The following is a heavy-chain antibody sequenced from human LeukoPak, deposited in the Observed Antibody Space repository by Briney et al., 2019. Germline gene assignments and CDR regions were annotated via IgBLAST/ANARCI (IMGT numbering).Heavy chain of an antibody. V-gene: IGHV4-34*01. D-gene: IGHD2-15*01. Sequence: SETLSLTCAVYGGSFSGYYWSWLRQPPGKGLEWIGEINHSGSTNYNPSLKSRVTISVDTSKNQFSLKLSSVTAADTAVYYCARGKVVVVAATVWYYYYGMDVWGQGTTVTVSS. J-gene: IGHJ6*02. CDR3: ARGKVVVVAATVWYYYYGMDV. CDR1: GGSFSGYY. CDR2: INHSGST.